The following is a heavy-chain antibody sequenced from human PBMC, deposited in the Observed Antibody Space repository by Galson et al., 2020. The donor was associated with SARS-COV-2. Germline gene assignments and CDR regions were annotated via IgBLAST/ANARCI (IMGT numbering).Heavy chain of an antibody. V-gene: IGHV3-30*18. Sequence: GGSLRLSCAASGFTFSSYGMHWVRQAPGKGLEWVAVISYDGSNKYYADSVKGRFTISRDNSKNTLYLQMNSLRAEDTAVYYCAKDHSSSSLDYWGQGTLVTVSS. CDR1: GFTFSSYG. CDR2: ISYDGSNK. J-gene: IGHJ4*02. CDR3: AKDHSSSSLDY. D-gene: IGHD6-13*01.